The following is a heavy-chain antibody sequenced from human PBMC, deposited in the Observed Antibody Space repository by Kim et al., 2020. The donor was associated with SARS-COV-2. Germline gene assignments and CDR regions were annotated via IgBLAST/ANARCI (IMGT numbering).Heavy chain of an antibody. J-gene: IGHJ4*02. CDR1: GGTFSSYA. CDR3: ARVDSYGPVDY. D-gene: IGHD5-18*01. CDR2: IIPILGIA. Sequence: SVKVSCKASGGTFSSYAISWVRQAPGQGLEWMGRIIPILGIANYAQKFQGRVTITADKSTSTAYMELSSLRSEDTAVYYCARVDSYGPVDYWGQGTLVTASS. V-gene: IGHV1-69*04.